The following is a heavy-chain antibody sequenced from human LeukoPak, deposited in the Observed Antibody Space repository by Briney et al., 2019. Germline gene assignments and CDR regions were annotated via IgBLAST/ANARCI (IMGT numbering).Heavy chain of an antibody. V-gene: IGHV4-59*01. CDR1: GGSISSYY. Sequence: SETLSLTCTVSGGSISSYYWSWLRQPPGKGLEWIGYIYYSGSTNYNPSLKSRVTISVDTSKNQFSLKLSSVTAADTAVYYCARGGYNWNDVYYFDYWGQGTLVTVSS. CDR2: IYYSGST. CDR3: ARGGYNWNDVYYFDY. D-gene: IGHD1-1*01. J-gene: IGHJ4*02.